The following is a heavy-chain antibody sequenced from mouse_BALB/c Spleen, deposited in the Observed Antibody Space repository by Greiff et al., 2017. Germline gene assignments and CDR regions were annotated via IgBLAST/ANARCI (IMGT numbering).Heavy chain of an antibody. CDR3: ARDGYDYAPFAY. CDR2: ISYDGSN. D-gene: IGHD2-4*01. CDR1: GYSITSGYY. Sequence: ESGPGLVKPSQSLSLTCSVTGYSITSGYYWNWIRQFPGNKLEWMGYISYDGSNNYNPSLKNRISITRDTSKNQFFLKLNSVTTEDTATYYCARDGYDYAPFAYWGQGTLVTVSA. J-gene: IGHJ3*01. V-gene: IGHV3-6*02.